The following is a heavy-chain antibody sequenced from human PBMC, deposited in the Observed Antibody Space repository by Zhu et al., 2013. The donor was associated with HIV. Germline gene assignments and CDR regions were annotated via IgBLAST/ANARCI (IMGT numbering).Heavy chain of an antibody. D-gene: IGHD1-26*01. CDR2: INPNSGGT. CDR3: ARVTFRWELTFDY. V-gene: IGHV1-2*02. Sequence: QVKLVQSGADVKKPGASVKLPCKASGYNFVDYYINWVRRAPGQGLEWIGWINPNSGGTNYAQKFQGRVTMTRDTSISTAYMELSRLRSDDTAVYYCARVTFRWELTFDYWGQGTLVTVSS. J-gene: IGHJ4*02. CDR1: GYNFVDYY.